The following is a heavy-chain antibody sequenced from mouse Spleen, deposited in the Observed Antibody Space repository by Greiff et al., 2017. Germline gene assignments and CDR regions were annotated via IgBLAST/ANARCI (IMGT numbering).Heavy chain of an antibody. V-gene: IGHV1-82*01. CDR3: AREGDAY. J-gene: IGHJ2*01. CDR1: GYAFSSSW. Sequence: VQLKESGPELVKPGASVKISCKASGYAFSSSWMNWVKQRPGKGLEWIGRIYPGDGDTNYNGKFKGKATLTADKSSSTAYMQLSSLTSEDSAVYFCAREGDAYWGQGTTLTVSS. CDR2: IYPGDGDT.